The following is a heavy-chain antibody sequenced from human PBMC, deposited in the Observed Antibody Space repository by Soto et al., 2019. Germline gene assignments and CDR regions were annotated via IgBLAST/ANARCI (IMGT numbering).Heavy chain of an antibody. D-gene: IGHD3-3*01. CDR1: GFTFDDYA. V-gene: IGHV3-9*01. CDR3: AKDIGVDFWSGSTFDY. CDR2: ISWNSGSI. Sequence: GGSLRLSCAASGFTFDDYAMHWVRQAPGKGLEWVSGISWNSGSIGYADSVKGRFTISRDNAKNSLYLQMNSLRAEDTALYYCAKDIGVDFWSGSTFDYWGQGTLVTVSS. J-gene: IGHJ4*02.